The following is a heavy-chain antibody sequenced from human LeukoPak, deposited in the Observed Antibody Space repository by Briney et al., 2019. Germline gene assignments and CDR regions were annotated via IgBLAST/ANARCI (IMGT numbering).Heavy chain of an antibody. Sequence: GGSLRLSCAASGFTFSSFGMHWVRQAPGKGLEWVAVIWYDGSNKYYADSVKGRFTISRDNSKNTLYLQMNSLRAEDTAVYYCAREYCSGGSCYSATDYWGQGTLVTVSS. D-gene: IGHD2-15*01. CDR3: AREYCSGGSCYSATDY. J-gene: IGHJ4*02. CDR2: IWYDGSNK. CDR1: GFTFSSFG. V-gene: IGHV3-33*01.